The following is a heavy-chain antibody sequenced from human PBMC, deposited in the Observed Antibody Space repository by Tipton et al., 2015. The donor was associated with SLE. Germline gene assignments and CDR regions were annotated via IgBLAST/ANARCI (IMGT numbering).Heavy chain of an antibody. CDR2: IYHSGST. V-gene: IGHV4-30-2*01. Sequence: TLSLTCAVSGGSISSGGYSRSWIRQPPGKGLEWIGYIYHSGSTYYNPSLKSRVTISVDRSKNQFSLKLSSVTAADTAVYYCARDHFAGDYQGEYYYYGMDVWGQGTTVTVSS. D-gene: IGHD4-17*01. CDR3: ARDHFAGDYQGEYYYYGMDV. CDR1: GGSISSGGYS. J-gene: IGHJ6*02.